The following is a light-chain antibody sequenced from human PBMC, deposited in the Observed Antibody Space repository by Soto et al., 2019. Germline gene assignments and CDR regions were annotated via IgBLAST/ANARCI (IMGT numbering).Light chain of an antibody. Sequence: QSALTQPASVSGSPGQSITISCTGTSSDVGGYNYVSWYQQHPGKAPKLMIFEVSSRPSGVSNRFSGSKSGNTASLTISGLQTEDEADYYCSSYTSIITVVFGGGTKVTVL. J-gene: IGLJ2*01. CDR2: EVS. V-gene: IGLV2-14*01. CDR3: SSYTSIITVV. CDR1: SSDVGGYNY.